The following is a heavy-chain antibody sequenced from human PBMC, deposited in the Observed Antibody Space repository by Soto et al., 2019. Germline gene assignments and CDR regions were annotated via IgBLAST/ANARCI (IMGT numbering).Heavy chain of an antibody. D-gene: IGHD4-4*01. V-gene: IGHV3-33*01. J-gene: IGHJ6*02. CDR1: GFIFNDYA. CDR3: AREPPVSGFAMDV. Sequence: QVQLVESGGGVVQPGGSLRLSCAASGFIFNDYAMHWVRQAPGKGLEWVSFIWFDGSEKHYADSVEGRFTIARDNTKNTVYLQMNSLRVEDTAVYYCAREPPVSGFAMDVWGQGTTVTV. CDR2: IWFDGSEK.